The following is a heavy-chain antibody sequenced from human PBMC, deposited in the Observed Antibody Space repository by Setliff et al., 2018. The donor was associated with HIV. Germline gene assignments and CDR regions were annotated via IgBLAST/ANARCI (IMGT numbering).Heavy chain of an antibody. Sequence: GGSLRLSCAVSGFTFSSYSVNWVRQAPGKGLEWVSSITSGGYIHYADSVKGRFTISRDNSRNTLYLHMNSLRPEDTAVYYCASDYYASGSYGHWGQGTQVTVSS. V-gene: IGHV3-21*01. J-gene: IGHJ4*02. CDR1: GFTFSSYS. D-gene: IGHD3-10*01. CDR3: ASDYYASGSYGH. CDR2: ITSGGYI.